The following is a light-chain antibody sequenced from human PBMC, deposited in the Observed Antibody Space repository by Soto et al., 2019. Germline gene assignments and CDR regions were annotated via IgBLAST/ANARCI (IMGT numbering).Light chain of an antibody. CDR1: SSDVGGYNY. CDR3: SSYTSSSTLL. J-gene: IGLJ2*01. V-gene: IGLV2-14*01. Sequence: QSAVTQPASVSGSPGQSITISCTGTSSDVGGYNYVSWYQQHPGKAPKLMIYDVSNRPSGVSNRFSGSTYGNTASLTIYGLQAEDEADYYCSSYTSSSTLLFGGGTKLTV. CDR2: DVS.